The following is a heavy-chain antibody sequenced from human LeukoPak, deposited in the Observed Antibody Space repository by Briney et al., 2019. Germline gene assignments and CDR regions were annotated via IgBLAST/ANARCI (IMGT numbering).Heavy chain of an antibody. Sequence: GGSLRLSCAASGFTFSTYAMTWVRQAPGKGLEWVSAISGSGGSTYYADSVKGRFTISRDNSKNTLYLQMNSLRAEDTAVYYCAKDRQQLVGWFDPWGQGTLVTVSS. D-gene: IGHD6-13*01. CDR2: ISGSGGST. CDR3: AKDRQQLVGWFDP. CDR1: GFTFSTYA. V-gene: IGHV3-23*01. J-gene: IGHJ5*02.